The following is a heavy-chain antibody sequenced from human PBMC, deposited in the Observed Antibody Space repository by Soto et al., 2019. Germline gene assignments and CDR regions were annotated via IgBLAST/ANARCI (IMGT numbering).Heavy chain of an antibody. CDR1: GFTFSSYA. CDR3: ASVLDVVLRFLEWSPD. V-gene: IGHV3-30-3*01. CDR2: ISYDGSNK. Sequence: PGGSLRLSCAASGFTFSSYAMHWVRQAPGKGLEWVAVISYDGSNKYYADSVKGRFTISRDNSKNTLYLQMNSLRAEDTAVYYCASVLDVVLRFLEWSPDWGQGTLVTVSS. D-gene: IGHD3-3*01. J-gene: IGHJ4*02.